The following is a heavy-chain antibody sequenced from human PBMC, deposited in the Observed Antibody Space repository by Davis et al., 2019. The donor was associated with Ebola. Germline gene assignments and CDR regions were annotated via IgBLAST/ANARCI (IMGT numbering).Heavy chain of an antibody. CDR1: GGSITSYY. J-gene: IGHJ5*02. Sequence: PSETLSLTCIVAGGSITSYYWSWIRQPPGRGLEWIGYVYYTGIVDYNPSLNSRATISLDTSNNQFSLKLSSVTAADTAVYFCHGVAPSGPGRFDPWGQGTLVTVSS. CDR3: HGVAPSGPGRFDP. CDR2: VYYTGIV. V-gene: IGHV4-59*01. D-gene: IGHD2-15*01.